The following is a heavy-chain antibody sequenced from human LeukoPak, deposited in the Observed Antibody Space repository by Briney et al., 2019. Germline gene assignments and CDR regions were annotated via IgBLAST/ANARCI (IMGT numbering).Heavy chain of an antibody. D-gene: IGHD6-13*01. Sequence: GSLRLSFAASGFTFCSFAIRWVRQAPGEGLEWGSAISGSGGSTYYADSVKGRFTISRDNSKNTLYLQMNSLRAEDTAVYYCAKDDSSSMWGFDPWGQGTLVTVSS. CDR1: GFTFCSFA. V-gene: IGHV3-23*01. CDR2: ISGSGGST. J-gene: IGHJ5*02. CDR3: AKDDSSSMWGFDP.